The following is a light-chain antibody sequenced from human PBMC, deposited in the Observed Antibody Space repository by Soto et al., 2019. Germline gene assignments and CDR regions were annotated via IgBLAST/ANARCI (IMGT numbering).Light chain of an antibody. J-gene: IGKJ4*01. CDR1: QSVTNNY. CDR3: QQYGSSPLT. CDR2: GAS. V-gene: IGKV3-20*01. Sequence: EIVLTQSPATLSLSPGDRATLSCGASQSVTNNYLAWYQQKPGQAPRLLIYGASSRATGIPDRFSGSGSGTDFTLTISRLEPEDFAVYYCQQYGSSPLTFGGGTKVDIK.